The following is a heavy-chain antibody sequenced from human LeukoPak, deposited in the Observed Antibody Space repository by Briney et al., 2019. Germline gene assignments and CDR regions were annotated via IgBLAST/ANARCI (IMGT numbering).Heavy chain of an antibody. Sequence: GGSLRLSCAASGFTFSYDWMTWVRQAPGKGLEWVANIKNDGTVKNYVDSVKGRFTISRDNVKNSLYLQMNSLRAEDTAVYYCAKDSYSKGDYWGQGVLVTVSS. D-gene: IGHD6-13*01. CDR3: AKDSYSKGDY. V-gene: IGHV3-7*01. CDR2: IKNDGTVK. J-gene: IGHJ4*02. CDR1: GFTFSYDW.